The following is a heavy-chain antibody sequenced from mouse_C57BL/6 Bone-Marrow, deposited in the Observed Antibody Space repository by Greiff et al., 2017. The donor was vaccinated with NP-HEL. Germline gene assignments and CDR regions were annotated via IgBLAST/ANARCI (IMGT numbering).Heavy chain of an antibody. CDR3: ARDASYDYDGGLAY. CDR1: GFTFSDFY. D-gene: IGHD2-4*01. J-gene: IGHJ3*01. Sequence: EVQLVESGGGLVQSGRSLRLSCATSGFTFSDFYMEWVRQAPGKGLEWIAASRNKANDYTTEYSASVKGRFIVSRDTSQSILYLQMNALRAEDTAIYYCARDASYDYDGGLAYWGQGTLVTVSA. CDR2: SRNKANDYTT. V-gene: IGHV7-1*01.